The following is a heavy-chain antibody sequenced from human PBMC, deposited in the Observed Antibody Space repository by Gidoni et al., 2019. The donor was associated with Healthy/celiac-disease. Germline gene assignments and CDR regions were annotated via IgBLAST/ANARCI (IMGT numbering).Heavy chain of an antibody. CDR3: TTVEITILGGDPDY. Sequence: EVQLVESGGGLVKPGGSLRLSCAASGFPFSNAWMSWVRQAPGKGLEVVWRIKNKTDGGTTDYAAPVKGRFTISRDDSKNTLYLQMNSLKTEDTAVYYCTTVEITILGGDPDYWGQGTLVTVSS. J-gene: IGHJ4*02. CDR1: GFPFSNAW. D-gene: IGHD2-21*02. CDR2: IKNKTDGGTT. V-gene: IGHV3-15*01.